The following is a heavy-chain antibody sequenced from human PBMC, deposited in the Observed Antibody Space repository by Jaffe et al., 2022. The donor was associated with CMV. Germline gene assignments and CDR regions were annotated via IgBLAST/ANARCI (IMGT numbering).Heavy chain of an antibody. CDR2: INPSGGST. J-gene: IGHJ6*03. CDR1: GYTFTSYY. Sequence: QVQLVQSGAEVKKPGASVKVSCKASGYTFTSYYMHWVRQAPGQGLEWMGIINPSGGSTSYAQKFQGRVTMTRDTSTSTVYMELSSLRSEDTAVYYCARDLANTYFGGLYYYYMDVWGKGTTVTVSS. D-gene: IGHD3-16*01. CDR3: ARDLANTYFGGLYYYYMDV. V-gene: IGHV1-46*01.